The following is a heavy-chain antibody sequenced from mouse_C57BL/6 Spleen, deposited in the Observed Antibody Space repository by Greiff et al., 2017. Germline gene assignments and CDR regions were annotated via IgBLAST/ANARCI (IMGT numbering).Heavy chain of an antibody. J-gene: IGHJ4*01. CDR3: ARKKDDYGGNAMDY. CDR1: GYTFTDYY. D-gene: IGHD2-4*01. V-gene: IGHV1-77*01. Sequence: QVQLQQSGAELVKPGASVKISCKASGYTFTDYYLNWVKQRPGQGLEWIGKIGPGSGSTYYNEKFKGKATLTADKSSSTAYMQLSSLTSEDSAVYFCARKKDDYGGNAMDYWGQGTSVTVSS. CDR2: IGPGSGST.